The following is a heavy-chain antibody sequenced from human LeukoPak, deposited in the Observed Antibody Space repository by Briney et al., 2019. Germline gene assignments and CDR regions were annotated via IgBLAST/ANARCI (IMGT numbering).Heavy chain of an antibody. Sequence: GGSLRLSCAASGFTFSSYSMNWVRQAPGKGLEWVSSTSSSSSYIYYADPVKGRFTISRDNTKNSLYLQMNSLRAEDTAVYYCARGGYCNSTTCYFNDWFDPWGQGTLVTVSS. CDR2: TSSSSSYI. V-gene: IGHV3-21*04. D-gene: IGHD2-2*01. CDR1: GFTFSSYS. J-gene: IGHJ5*02. CDR3: ARGGYCNSTTCYFNDWFDP.